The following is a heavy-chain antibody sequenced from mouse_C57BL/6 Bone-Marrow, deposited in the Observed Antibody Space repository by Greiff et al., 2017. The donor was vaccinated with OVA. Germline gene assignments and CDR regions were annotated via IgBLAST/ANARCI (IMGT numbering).Heavy chain of an antibody. J-gene: IGHJ1*03. CDR2: IWRGGST. D-gene: IGHD6-1*01. Sequence: VKLVESGPGLVQPSQSLSITCTVSGFSLTSYGVHWVRQSPGKGLEWLGVIWRGGSTDYNAAVMSRRSTTKDNHKSQIIIKINNQQANDTAMYYSAENRHCSSSYWYFDVWGTGTTVTVSS. CDR1: GFSLTSYG. CDR3: AENRHCSSSYWYFDV. V-gene: IGHV2-5*01.